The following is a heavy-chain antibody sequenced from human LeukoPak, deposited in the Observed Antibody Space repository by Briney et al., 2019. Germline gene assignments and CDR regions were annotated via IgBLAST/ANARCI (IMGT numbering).Heavy chain of an antibody. D-gene: IGHD3-22*01. V-gene: IGHV1-8*03. CDR1: GYTFTSYD. Sequence: ASVKVSCKASGYTFTSYDINWVRQAAGQGLEWMGWMNPNSGNTGYAQKFQGRVTITRNTSISTAYMELSSLRSEDTAVCYCARDYYDSSGYPLGAFDIWGQGTMVTVSS. J-gene: IGHJ3*02. CDR3: ARDYYDSSGYPLGAFDI. CDR2: MNPNSGNT.